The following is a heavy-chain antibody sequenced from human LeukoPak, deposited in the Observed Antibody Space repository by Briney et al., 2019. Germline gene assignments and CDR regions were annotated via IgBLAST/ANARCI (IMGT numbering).Heavy chain of an antibody. Sequence: GGSLRLSCAASGFTFSSYAMSWVRQAPGKGLEWVSGIRGSGDITYYADSVKGRFTISRDNFKNTLYLQMNSLRAEDTAVYYCAKHVRTSVWSFDFWGQGTLVTVSS. CDR2: IRGSGDIT. CDR3: AKHVRTSVWSFDF. D-gene: IGHD6-19*01. CDR1: GFTFSSYA. V-gene: IGHV3-23*01. J-gene: IGHJ4*02.